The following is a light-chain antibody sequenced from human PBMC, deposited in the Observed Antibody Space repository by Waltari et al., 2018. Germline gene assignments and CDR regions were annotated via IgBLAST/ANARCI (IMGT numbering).Light chain of an antibody. Sequence: QSLLTQPPSISGAPGQRVTISCSGGSSNIGINSVNWYAQVPGTTPNLLMYRRDQRPSGVSDRFSGSKSGTSASLAITGLLSADEADYICATWDDSLNAWIFGGGTRLTVL. CDR2: RRD. J-gene: IGLJ2*01. CDR1: SSNIGINS. V-gene: IGLV1-44*01. CDR3: ATWDDSLNAWI.